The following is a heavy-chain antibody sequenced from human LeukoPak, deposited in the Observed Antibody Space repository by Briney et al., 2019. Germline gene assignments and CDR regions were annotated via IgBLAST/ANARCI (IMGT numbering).Heavy chain of an antibody. J-gene: IGHJ4*02. Sequence: SVKVSCKASGGTFSSYAISWVRQAPGQGLEWTGRIIPIFGIANYAQKFQGRVTITADKSTSTACMELSSLRSEDTAVYYCARDGPGAIFWGQGTLVTVSS. CDR1: GGTFSSYA. CDR2: IIPIFGIA. CDR3: ARDGPGAIF. V-gene: IGHV1-69*04. D-gene: IGHD3-3*01.